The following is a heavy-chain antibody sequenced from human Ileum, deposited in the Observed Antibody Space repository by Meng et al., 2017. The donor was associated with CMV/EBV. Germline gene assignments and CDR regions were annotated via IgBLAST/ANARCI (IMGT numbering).Heavy chain of an antibody. CDR2: INLNSGVI. Sequence: QLVQSGTELKKPGASVKVSCKASGNIFTGYYMHWVRRAPGQGLEWVGCINLNSGVIDFAQKFQGRITLSRDTSITAAYMELTRLIYDDTAVYYCARENWVYDYWGQGTLVTVSS. J-gene: IGHJ4*02. V-gene: IGHV1-2*02. D-gene: IGHD7-27*01. CDR1: GNIFTGYY. CDR3: ARENWVYDY.